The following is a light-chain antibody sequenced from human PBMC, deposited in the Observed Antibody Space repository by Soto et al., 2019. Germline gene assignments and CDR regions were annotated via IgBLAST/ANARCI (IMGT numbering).Light chain of an antibody. Sequence: DSVLTQSPATLSLSPGERATLSCWASQSVTTYLAWYQQKPGQTPRLLIYDASNRASGVPARFSGSGSGTDFTLTISSLEPEDSAVYYCQQRRDWPTFGQGTRLEIK. CDR3: QQRRDWPT. J-gene: IGKJ5*01. V-gene: IGKV3-11*01. CDR1: QSVTTY. CDR2: DAS.